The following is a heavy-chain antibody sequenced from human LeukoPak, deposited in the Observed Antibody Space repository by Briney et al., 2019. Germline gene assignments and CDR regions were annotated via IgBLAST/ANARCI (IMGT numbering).Heavy chain of an antibody. Sequence: PGGSLRLSCAASGFTFSSYAMSWVRQAPGKGLEWVSAISGSGGSTYYADSAKGRFTISRDNSKNTLYLQMDSLKAEDTAVYYCASRNSSGWYWYFDYWGQGTLVTVSS. CDR3: ASRNSSGWYWYFDY. CDR1: GFTFSSYA. J-gene: IGHJ4*02. CDR2: ISGSGGST. V-gene: IGHV3-23*01. D-gene: IGHD6-19*01.